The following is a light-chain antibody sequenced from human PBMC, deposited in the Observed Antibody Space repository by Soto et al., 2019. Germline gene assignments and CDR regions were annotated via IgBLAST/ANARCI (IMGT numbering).Light chain of an antibody. CDR3: QQFKIWPPWT. CDR1: QSVSTN. CDR2: DAS. V-gene: IGKV3-15*01. J-gene: IGKJ1*01. Sequence: EVVMTQSPATLSVSPGERVTLSCRASQSVSTNLVWYQQKPGQPPKLLFYDASTGATGIPARFSGSGSGTEFTLTISSLQSEDFAVYYCQQFKIWPPWTFGQGTKVEIK.